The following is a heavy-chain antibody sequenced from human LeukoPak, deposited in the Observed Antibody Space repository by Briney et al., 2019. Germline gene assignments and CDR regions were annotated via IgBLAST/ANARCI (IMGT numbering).Heavy chain of an antibody. CDR2: INPRDGGT. Sequence: ASVKVSCKCSGYTFTDYYLHWVRQAPGQGLEWVGYINPRDGGTSSPPNFRGRVTMTTDASSSTVYMELSRLTSDDMAIYYCAREGNGLLSKDLDYWGQGTLVTVSS. CDR1: GYTFTDYY. J-gene: IGHJ4*02. CDR3: AREGNGLLSKDLDY. D-gene: IGHD2-15*01. V-gene: IGHV1-2*02.